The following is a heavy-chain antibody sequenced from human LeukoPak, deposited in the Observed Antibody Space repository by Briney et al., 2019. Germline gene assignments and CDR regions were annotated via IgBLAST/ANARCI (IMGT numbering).Heavy chain of an antibody. V-gene: IGHV1-2*02. CDR2: INPNSGGT. D-gene: IGHD3-22*01. J-gene: IGHJ4*02. Sequence: ASVKVSCKASGYTFTGYYMHWVRQAPGQGVEWMGWINPNSGGTNYAQKFQGRVTMTRHTSISTAYMELSRLRSDDTAVYYCARGGDYYDSSAAGFDYWGQGTLVTVSS. CDR1: GYTFTGYY. CDR3: ARGGDYYDSSAAGFDY.